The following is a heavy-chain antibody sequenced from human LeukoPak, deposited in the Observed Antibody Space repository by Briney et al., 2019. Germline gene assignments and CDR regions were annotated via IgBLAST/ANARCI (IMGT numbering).Heavy chain of an antibody. V-gene: IGHV1-46*01. CDR1: GYTFSSYY. CDR2: INPSGGST. D-gene: IGHD1-26*01. CDR3: ARTVGATAPFDY. J-gene: IGHJ4*02. Sequence: ASVKVSCKASGYTFSSYYMHWVRQAPGEGLEWMGIINPSGGSTSYAQKFQGRVTMTTDTSTNTAYMELRSLRSDDTAVYYCARTVGATAPFDYWGQGTLVTVSS.